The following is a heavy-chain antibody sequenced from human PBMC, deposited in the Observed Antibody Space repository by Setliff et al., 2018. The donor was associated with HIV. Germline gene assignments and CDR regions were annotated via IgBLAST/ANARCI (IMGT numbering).Heavy chain of an antibody. CDR2: IEFDGKNE. V-gene: IGHV3-30*03. CDR1: AFSFNNYY. J-gene: IGHJ6*03. D-gene: IGHD5-12*01. CDR3: ARGRRPVDVVSTIIRYYYYMGV. Sequence: GESLKISCIASAFSFNNYYMTWVRQAPGKGLEWVASIEFDGKNEYYAESVKGRFTISRDNSKNTLYLEMTSQRAEDTGVYYCARGRRPVDVVSTIIRYYYYMGVWGKGTTVTVSS.